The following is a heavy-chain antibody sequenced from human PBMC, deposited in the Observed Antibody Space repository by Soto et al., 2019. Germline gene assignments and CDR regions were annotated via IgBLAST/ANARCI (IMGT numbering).Heavy chain of an antibody. CDR3: ATNSGYDPYYYYYGMDV. CDR2: INPNSGGT. D-gene: IGHD5-12*01. V-gene: IGHV1-2*04. J-gene: IGHJ6*02. Sequence: ASVKVSCKASGYTFTGYYMHWVRQAPGQGLEWMGWINPNSGGTNYAQKFQGWVTMTRDTSISTAYMELSRLRSDDTAVYYCATNSGYDPYYYYYGMDVWGQGTTVTVSS. CDR1: GYTFTGYY.